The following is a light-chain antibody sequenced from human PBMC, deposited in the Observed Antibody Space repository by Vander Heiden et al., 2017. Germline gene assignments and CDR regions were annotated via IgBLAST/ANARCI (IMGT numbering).Light chain of an antibody. Sequence: DIQMTQSPSTLSASVGDRVTITCRASQSISSWLVWYQQKPGKAPKLLIYKASNLESGVPSRFSGSGSGTEFTLTISSLQPDDFATYYCQQENSSSITFGGGTKVEIK. CDR1: QSISSW. CDR2: KAS. V-gene: IGKV1-5*03. CDR3: QQENSSSIT. J-gene: IGKJ4*01.